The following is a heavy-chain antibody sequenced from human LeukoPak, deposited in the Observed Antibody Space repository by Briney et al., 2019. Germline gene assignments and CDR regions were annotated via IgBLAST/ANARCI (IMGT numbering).Heavy chain of an antibody. CDR1: GFTFSRYS. J-gene: IGHJ4*02. Sequence: GGSLRLSCAASGFTFSRYSMNWVRQAPGKGLEWVSTISSSSSSIYYADSVKGRFTISRDNAKNSLYLQMNSLRAEDTAVYYCARDLDSSSWAFGGQGTLVTVSS. CDR3: ARDLDSSSWAF. D-gene: IGHD6-13*01. V-gene: IGHV3-21*01. CDR2: ISSSSSSI.